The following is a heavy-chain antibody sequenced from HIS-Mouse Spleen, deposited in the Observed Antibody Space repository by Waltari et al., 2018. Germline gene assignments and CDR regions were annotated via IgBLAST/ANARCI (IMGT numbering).Heavy chain of an antibody. Sequence: QLQLQESGPGLVKPSETLSLTCTVSGGSISSSSYYWGWIRQPPGKGLEWIGRIYDSGSTYYTPPLKSRVTISVDTSKNQFSLKLSSVTAADTAVYYCAREIPYSSSWYDWYFDLWGRGTLVTVSS. J-gene: IGHJ2*01. CDR2: IYDSGST. CDR1: GGSISSSSYY. V-gene: IGHV4-39*07. CDR3: AREIPYSSSWYDWYFDL. D-gene: IGHD6-13*01.